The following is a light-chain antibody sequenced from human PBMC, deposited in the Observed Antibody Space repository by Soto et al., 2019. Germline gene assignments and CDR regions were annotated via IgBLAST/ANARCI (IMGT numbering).Light chain of an antibody. CDR2: AAS. CDR1: QSISSY. V-gene: IGKV1-39*01. CDR3: QQSYSTPQT. Sequence: DIQMTQSPSSLFASVGDRVTITCRASQSISSYLNWYQQKPGKAPKLLIYAASSLQSGVPSRFSGSGSGTDFTLTISSLQPEDFATYYCQQSYSTPQTFCQGTKEDIK. J-gene: IGKJ1*01.